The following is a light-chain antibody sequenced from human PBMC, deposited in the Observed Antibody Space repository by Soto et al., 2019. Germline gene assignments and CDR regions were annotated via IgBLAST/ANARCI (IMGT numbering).Light chain of an antibody. V-gene: IGKV4-1*01. CDR3: HQYYSPPYT. CDR1: QSVLYSSNNKNY. J-gene: IGKJ2*01. Sequence: DIVMTQSPDSLAVSLGERATINCKSSQSVLYSSNNKNYLAWYQQKPGQPPKLLIYWASTRESGVPDRFSGSGSGTDFTLTISSLQAEDVAVYYCHQYYSPPYTFGQGTKLE. CDR2: WAS.